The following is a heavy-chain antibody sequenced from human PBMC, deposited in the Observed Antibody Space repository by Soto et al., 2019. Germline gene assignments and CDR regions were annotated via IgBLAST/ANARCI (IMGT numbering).Heavy chain of an antibody. J-gene: IGHJ4*02. CDR3: ARGRDGYNWMDY. D-gene: IGHD1-1*01. CDR1: GFTFSSYG. CDR2: IWYDGSNK. Sequence: PGGSLRLSCAASGFTFSSYGMHWVRQAPGKGLEWVAVIWYDGSNKYYADSVKGRFTISRDNSKNTLYLQMNSLRAEDTAVYYCARGRDGYNWMDYWGQGTLVTVSS. V-gene: IGHV3-33*01.